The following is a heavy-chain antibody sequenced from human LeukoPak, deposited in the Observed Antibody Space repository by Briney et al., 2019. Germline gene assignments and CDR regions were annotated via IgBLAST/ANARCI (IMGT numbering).Heavy chain of an antibody. CDR3: ARPLAPGNYYYMDV. CDR2: ISYDGSNK. CDR1: GFTFSSYS. Sequence: GGSLRLSCAASGFTFSSYSMNWVRQAPGKGLEWVAVISYDGSNKYYADSVKGRFTISRDNSKNTLYLQMNSLRAEDTAVYYCARPLAPGNYYYMDVWGKGTTVTVSS. V-gene: IGHV3-30*03. J-gene: IGHJ6*03.